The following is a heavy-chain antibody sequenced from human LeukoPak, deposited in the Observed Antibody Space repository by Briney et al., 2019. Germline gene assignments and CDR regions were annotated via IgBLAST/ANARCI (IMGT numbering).Heavy chain of an antibody. V-gene: IGHV4-59*01. J-gene: IGHJ4*02. CDR2: IYYSGST. Sequence: SETLSLTCAVYGGSFSGYYWSWIRQPPGKGLEWIGYIYYSGSTNYNPSLKSRVTISVDTSKNQFSLKLSSVTAADTAVYYCARADYGLYVDYWGQGTLVTVSS. D-gene: IGHD4-17*01. CDR3: ARADYGLYVDY. CDR1: GGSFSGYY.